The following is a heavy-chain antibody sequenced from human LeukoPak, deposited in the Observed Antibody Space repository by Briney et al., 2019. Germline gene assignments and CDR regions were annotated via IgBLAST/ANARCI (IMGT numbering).Heavy chain of an antibody. CDR2: ISYDGSNK. D-gene: IGHD5-18*01. J-gene: IGHJ4*02. Sequence: PGGSLRLSCAAAGVTFSSYAMHLVRQAPGKGLEWVAVISYDGSNKYYADSVKGRFTISRDNSKNTLYLQMNSLRAEDTAVYYCARDLGIGGYSYGVDYWGQGTLVTVSS. CDR3: ARDLGIGGYSYGVDY. V-gene: IGHV3-30-3*01. CDR1: GVTFSSYA.